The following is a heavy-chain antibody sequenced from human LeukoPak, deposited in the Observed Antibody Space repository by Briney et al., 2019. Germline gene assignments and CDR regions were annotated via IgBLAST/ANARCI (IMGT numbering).Heavy chain of an antibody. V-gene: IGHV1-46*01. CDR2: INPSGGST. CDR3: ARVRPREYYDFWSGYSDAFDI. CDR1: GYTFTSYY. D-gene: IGHD3-3*01. Sequence: ASVKVSCKASGYTFTSYYMHWVRQAPGQGLEWMGIINPSGGSTSYAQKFQGRVTMTRDTSTSTVYMELSSLRSEDTAVYYCARVRPREYYDFWSGYSDAFDIWGQGTMVTVSS. J-gene: IGHJ3*02.